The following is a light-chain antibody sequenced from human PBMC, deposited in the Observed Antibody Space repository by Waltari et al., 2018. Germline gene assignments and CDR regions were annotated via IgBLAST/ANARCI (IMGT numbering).Light chain of an antibody. J-gene: IGKJ2*01. V-gene: IGKV2-28*01. Sequence: DLMMTQSPISLPVSPGEPAYIPCRSSQSLLHSNGYHYLDWYLQTPGQSPQLLIYFGSNRAAGVADRFSGSASGTDFTLKVSRVEAEDVGVYCCMQGLQIPFTFGQGTKLEI. CDR1: QSLLHSNGYHY. CDR3: MQGLQIPFT. CDR2: FGS.